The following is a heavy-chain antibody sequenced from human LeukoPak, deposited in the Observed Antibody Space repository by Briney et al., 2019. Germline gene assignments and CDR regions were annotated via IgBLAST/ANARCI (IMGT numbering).Heavy chain of an antibody. J-gene: IGHJ4*02. D-gene: IGHD3-10*01. CDR1: GFTFSSSA. Sequence: PGGSLRLSCAASGFTFSSSAMSWVRQAPGKGLEWVSSISGNGSGGSTYYADSVKGRFTISRDNFKNTLYLQMNSLRAEDTAVYYCAKTDGLGLLIIRGVAFDYWGQGALVTVSS. CDR3: AKTDGLGLLIIRGVAFDY. CDR2: ISGNGSGGST. V-gene: IGHV3-23*01.